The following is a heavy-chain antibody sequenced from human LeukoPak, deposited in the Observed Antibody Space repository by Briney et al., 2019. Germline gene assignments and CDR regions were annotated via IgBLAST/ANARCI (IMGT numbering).Heavy chain of an antibody. CDR2: ISGSGIGT. CDR1: GFTFSSYA. D-gene: IGHD1-7*01. V-gene: IGHV3-23*01. CDR3: ARDPNSAFDY. Sequence: GGSLRLSCAASGFTFSSYAMTWVRQAPGKGLEWVSAISGSGIGTYYADSVKGRFTISRDNSKNTLYLQMNSLRAEDTAVYYCARDPNSAFDYWGQGTLVTVSS. J-gene: IGHJ4*02.